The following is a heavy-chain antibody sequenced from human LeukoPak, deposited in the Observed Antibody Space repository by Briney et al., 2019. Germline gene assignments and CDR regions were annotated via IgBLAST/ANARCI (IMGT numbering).Heavy chain of an antibody. CDR1: GYTFTSYY. D-gene: IGHD2-15*01. CDR2: INPNSGGT. J-gene: IGHJ5*02. Sequence: ASVKVSCKASGYTFTSYYMHWVRQAPGQGLEWMGWINPNSGGTNYAQKFQGRVTMTRDTSISTAYMELSRLRSDDTAVYYCASGAPLWGSYCSGGSCYPPSLVSRWWFDPWGQGTLVTVSS. CDR3: ASGAPLWGSYCSGGSCYPPSLVSRWWFDP. V-gene: IGHV1-2*02.